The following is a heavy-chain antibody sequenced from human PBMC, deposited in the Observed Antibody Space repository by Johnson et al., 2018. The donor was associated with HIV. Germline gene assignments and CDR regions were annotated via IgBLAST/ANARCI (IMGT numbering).Heavy chain of an antibody. D-gene: IGHD1-26*01. J-gene: IGHJ3*02. CDR1: GFIFDEYD. V-gene: IGHV3-20*04. CDR2: ISWNSCSI. Sequence: MLLVESGGGMARPGESLRLSCEASGFIFDEYDMSWVRQAPGKGLEWVSGISWNSCSIGYADSVKGRFTISRDNAKNSLYLQMNSLRAEDTAVYYCAKDPVGATWAFDIWGQGTMVTVSS. CDR3: AKDPVGATWAFDI.